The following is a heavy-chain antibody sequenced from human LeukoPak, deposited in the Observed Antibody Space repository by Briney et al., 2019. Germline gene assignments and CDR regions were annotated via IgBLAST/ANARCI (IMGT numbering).Heavy chain of an antibody. CDR3: AKRPKITIFGVAGNWFDP. D-gene: IGHD3-3*01. CDR1: GFTFSSYA. J-gene: IGHJ5*02. CDR2: ISGSGGST. V-gene: IGHV3-23*01. Sequence: PGGSLRLSCAASGFTFSSYAMSWVRQAPGKGLEWVSAISGSGGSTSYADSVKGRFTISRDNSKNTLYLQMNSLRAEDTAVYYCAKRPKITIFGVAGNWFDPWGQGTLVTVSS.